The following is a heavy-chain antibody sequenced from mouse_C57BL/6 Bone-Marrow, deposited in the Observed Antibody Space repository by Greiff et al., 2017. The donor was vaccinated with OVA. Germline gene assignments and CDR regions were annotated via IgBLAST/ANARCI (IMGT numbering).Heavy chain of an antibody. CDR3: ARCSSYYYGSSPYAMDY. J-gene: IGHJ4*01. CDR1: GYTFTNYW. D-gene: IGHD1-1*01. V-gene: IGHV1-63*01. CDR2: IYPGGGYT. Sequence: QVQLQQSGAELVRPGTSVKMSCKASGYTFTNYWIGWAKQRPGHGLEWIGDIYPGGGYTNYNEKFKGKATLTADKSSSTAYMQFSSLTSEDSAIYYCARCSSYYYGSSPYAMDYWGQGTSVTVSS.